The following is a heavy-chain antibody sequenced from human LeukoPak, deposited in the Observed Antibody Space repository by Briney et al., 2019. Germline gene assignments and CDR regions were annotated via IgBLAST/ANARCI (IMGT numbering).Heavy chain of an antibody. CDR3: ARGQQSGSYFYYGLDV. J-gene: IGHJ6*02. D-gene: IGHD1-26*01. Sequence: GGSLRLSCAASGFTFSTYWMHWVRQAPGKGLVWVSRINSDGSSTSYADSVKGRFTISRDNAKNTLYLLMNSLRAEDTAVYYCARGQQSGSYFYYGLDVWGQGTTVTVSS. CDR1: GFTFSTYW. V-gene: IGHV3-74*01. CDR2: INSDGSST.